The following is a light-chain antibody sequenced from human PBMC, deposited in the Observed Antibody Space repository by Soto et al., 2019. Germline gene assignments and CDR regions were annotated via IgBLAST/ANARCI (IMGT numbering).Light chain of an antibody. Sequence: EIVLTQSPGTLSLSPGERATLSCRASQSVSSSYLAWYQQKPGQAPRLLIYGASSRATGIPDRFSGSGSGTDFTLTISRLEPEDFAVSYSQQYGSSPPWTFGHGTKVEIK. J-gene: IGKJ1*01. CDR2: GAS. CDR3: QQYGSSPPWT. V-gene: IGKV3-20*01. CDR1: QSVSSSY.